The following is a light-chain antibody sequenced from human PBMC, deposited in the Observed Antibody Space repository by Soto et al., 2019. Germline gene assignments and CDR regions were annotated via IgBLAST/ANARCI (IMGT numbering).Light chain of an antibody. V-gene: IGLV2-14*03. CDR1: TSDFNYYNS. CDR2: NVS. Sequence: QSVLTQPASVSGSPGQSITISCTGTTSDFNYYNSVSWYQHHPGQAPKLMIYNVSNRPSGVSYRFSGSKSGNTASLTISGLQAEDEADYYCTSYTSSTTDFFGTGTKVTVL. J-gene: IGLJ1*01. CDR3: TSYTSSTTDF.